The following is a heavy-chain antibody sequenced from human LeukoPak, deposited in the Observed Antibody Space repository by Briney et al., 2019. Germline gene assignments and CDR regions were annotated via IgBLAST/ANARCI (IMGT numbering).Heavy chain of an antibody. Sequence: GGSLRLSCAASGFTFSSYGMYWVRQAPGKGLEWVAFIRYDGSNKYYADSVKGRFTISRDNSKNTLYLQMNSLRAEDTAVYYCARVSLEMATIDYWGQGTLVTVSS. D-gene: IGHD5-24*01. CDR2: IRYDGSNK. J-gene: IGHJ4*02. V-gene: IGHV3-30*02. CDR1: GFTFSSYG. CDR3: ARVSLEMATIDY.